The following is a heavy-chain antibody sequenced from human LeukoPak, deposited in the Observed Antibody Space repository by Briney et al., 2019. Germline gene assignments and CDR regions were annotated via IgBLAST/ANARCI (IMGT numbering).Heavy chain of an antibody. J-gene: IGHJ6*03. D-gene: IGHD3-10*01. CDR3: TRLVTMVRGPTSYYYYYYMDV. Sequence: GGSLRLSCAASGFTFSGSAMHWVRQASGKGLEWVGRIRSKANSYATAYAASVEGRFTISRDDSKNTAYLQMNSLKTEDTAVYYCTRLVTMVRGPTSYYYYYYMDVWGKGTTVTVSS. CDR2: IRSKANSYAT. V-gene: IGHV3-73*01. CDR1: GFTFSGSA.